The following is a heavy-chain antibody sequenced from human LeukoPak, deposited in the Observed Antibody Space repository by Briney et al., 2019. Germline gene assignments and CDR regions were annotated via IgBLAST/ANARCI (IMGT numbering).Heavy chain of an antibody. Sequence: SETLSLTCTVSGGSISSGGYYWSWIRQHPGXXXXXIGYIYYSGSXYYNPSLKSRVTISVDTSKNQFSLKLSSVTAADTAVYYCARKDYGGTPTFDYWGQGTLVTVSS. V-gene: IGHV4-31*03. CDR3: ARKDYGGTPTFDY. D-gene: IGHD4-23*01. CDR2: IYYSGSX. J-gene: IGHJ4*02. CDR1: GGSISSGGYY.